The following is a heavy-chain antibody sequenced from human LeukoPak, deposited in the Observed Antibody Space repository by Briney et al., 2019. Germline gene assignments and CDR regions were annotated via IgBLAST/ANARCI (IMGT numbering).Heavy chain of an antibody. CDR1: GFTFSSYS. CDR2: ISRSSSYI. Sequence: GGSLRLSCAASGFTFSSYSMNWVRQAPGKGLEWVSSISRSSSYIYYADSVKGRFTISRDNAKNSLYLQMNSLRAEDTALYYCAKDMYPMIVAVIEEGAAFDIWGQGTMVTVSS. J-gene: IGHJ3*02. CDR3: AKDMYPMIVAVIEEGAAFDI. V-gene: IGHV3-21*04. D-gene: IGHD3-22*01.